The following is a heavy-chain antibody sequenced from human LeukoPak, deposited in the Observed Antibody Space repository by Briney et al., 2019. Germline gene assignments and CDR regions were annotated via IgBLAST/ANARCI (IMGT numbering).Heavy chain of an antibody. CDR2: INPNSGDT. D-gene: IGHD3-22*01. CDR3: ARGGAIFYDSSARLFDY. V-gene: IGHV1-2*02. CDR1: GGTFSSYA. J-gene: IGHJ4*02. Sequence: GASVKVSCKASGGTFSSYAISWVRQAPGQGLEWMGWINPNSGDTRSAQKFQGRVTMTRDTSISTAYMELSRLRSDDTAMYYCARGGAIFYDSSARLFDYWGQGTLVTVSS.